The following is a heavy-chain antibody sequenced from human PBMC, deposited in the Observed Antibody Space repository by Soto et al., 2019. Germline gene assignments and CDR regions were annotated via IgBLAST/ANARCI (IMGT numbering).Heavy chain of an antibody. CDR1: GGPISSHY. V-gene: IGHV4-59*11. J-gene: IGHJ6*02. CDR2: IYYRGST. Sequence: SETLSLTCTVSGGPISSHYWSWVRQAPGKGLEWIGHIYYRGSTTYNPSLRSRSTISVDTSNNQFSLKLNSVTTADTAVYYCARDGREASGMDVWGQGTKVTVSS. D-gene: IGHD1-26*01. CDR3: ARDGREASGMDV.